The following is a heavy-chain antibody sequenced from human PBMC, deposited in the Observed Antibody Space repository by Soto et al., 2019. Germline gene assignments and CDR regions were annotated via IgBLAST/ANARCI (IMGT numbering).Heavy chain of an antibody. D-gene: IGHD3-10*01. J-gene: IGHJ4*02. CDR1: GFDISSYG. CDR2: ISYDGSKK. V-gene: IGHV3-30*18. Sequence: PGGSLRLSCAASGFDISSYGMHWVRQAPGKGLEWVAVISYDGSKKYYADSVEGRFTISRDNSKNTLYLQMDSLRAEDMAVYYCAKDTSYYYGSGSYPAHYYFDYWGQGTLVTVSS. CDR3: AKDTSYYYGSGSYPAHYYFDY.